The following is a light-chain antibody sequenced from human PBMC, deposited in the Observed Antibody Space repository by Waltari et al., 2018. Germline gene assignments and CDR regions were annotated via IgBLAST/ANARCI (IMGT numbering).Light chain of an antibody. CDR1: QSISSW. V-gene: IGKV1-5*03. J-gene: IGKJ2*01. CDR3: QQYKSYLYT. Sequence: DIQMTQSPSTLSASVGDRVTITCRASQSISSWLAWYQQRPGKAPKLLIYKASSLESGVPSMFSGSGSGTEFTLTISSLQPDDCATYYCQQYKSYLYTFGQGTKLEIK. CDR2: KAS.